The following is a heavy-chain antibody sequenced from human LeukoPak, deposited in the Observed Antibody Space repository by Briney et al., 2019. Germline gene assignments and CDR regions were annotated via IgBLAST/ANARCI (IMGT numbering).Heavy chain of an antibody. CDR2: INPNINGT. CDR1: GYTFTGYY. D-gene: IGHD6-25*01. Sequence: ASVKVSCKASGYTFTGYYMHWVRQAPGQGLEWMGWINPNINGTNYAQKFQGRVTMTGDRSISTAYMELSRLRSDDTAVYYCARERTPGSGYGVDYWGQETVVTVSS. CDR3: ARERTPGSGYGVDY. J-gene: IGHJ4*02. V-gene: IGHV1-2*02.